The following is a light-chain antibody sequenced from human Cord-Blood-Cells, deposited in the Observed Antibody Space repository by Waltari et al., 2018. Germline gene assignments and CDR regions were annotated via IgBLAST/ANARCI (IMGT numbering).Light chain of an antibody. CDR2: SHN. J-gene: IGLJ3*02. CDR1: SSNIGSNT. CDR3: AAWDDSLNGPV. V-gene: IGLV1-44*01. Sequence: QSVLTQPPSASGTPGQRVTISCSGSSSNIGSNTVNWYQQLPGTAPKLLIYSHNTRPSGVPDRFSGSKSGTSASLAISGLQSEDEADYYCAAWDDSLNGPVFGGGTKLTVL.